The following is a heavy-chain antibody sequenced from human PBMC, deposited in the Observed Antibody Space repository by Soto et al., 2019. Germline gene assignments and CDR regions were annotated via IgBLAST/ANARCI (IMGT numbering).Heavy chain of an antibody. V-gene: IGHV3-23*01. CDR3: AHRPFFQH. CDR2: ISGSGGST. CDR1: GFTFSSYA. J-gene: IGHJ1*01. Sequence: GGSLRLSCAASGFTFSSYAMSGVRQAPGKGLEWVSAISGSGGSTYYADSVKGRFTISRDNSKNTMSLQMNSLRAEDTAVYYCAHRPFFQHWGQGTLVTVSS.